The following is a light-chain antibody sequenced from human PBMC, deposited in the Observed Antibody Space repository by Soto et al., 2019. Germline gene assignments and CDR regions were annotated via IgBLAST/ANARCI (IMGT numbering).Light chain of an antibody. CDR2: DAS. CDR3: QQYSSYSAWT. CDR1: QTIDKK. V-gene: IGKV1-5*01. Sequence: IQLTQSPSTQSASVGDRVTITCRASQTIDKKLAWYQQKPGKAPKLLIFDASTLETGVPLRFSGSGSGTEFSLSINSLQPDDIATYYCQQYSSYSAWTFGEGTKVDI. J-gene: IGKJ1*01.